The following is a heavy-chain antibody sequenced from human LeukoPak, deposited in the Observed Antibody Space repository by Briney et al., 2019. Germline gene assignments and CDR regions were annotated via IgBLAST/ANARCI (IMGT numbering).Heavy chain of an antibody. CDR2: IIPIFGTA. CDR3: ARDEGTTGTKKPHFFDY. J-gene: IGHJ4*02. CDR1: GGTFSSYA. V-gene: IGHV1-69*01. D-gene: IGHD1-1*01. Sequence: SVKVSCKASGGTFSSYAISWVRQAPGQGLEWMGGIIPIFGTANYAQKLQGRVTITADESTSTAYMELSSLRSEDTAVYYCARDEGTTGTKKPHFFDYWGQGTLVTVSS.